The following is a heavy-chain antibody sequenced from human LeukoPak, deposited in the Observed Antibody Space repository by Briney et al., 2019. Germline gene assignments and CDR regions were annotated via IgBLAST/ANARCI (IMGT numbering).Heavy chain of an antibody. D-gene: IGHD1-1*01. CDR2: IRGGGEI. CDR3: AKANWVSNADAVW. V-gene: IGHV3-23*01. Sequence: GGSLRLSCAASGFSFSDYAMSWVGQAPARGPEGVSSIRGGGEIFYADSVKGRFTLSRDDSRNTVYLQLNNLRVEDTAIYYCAKANWVSNADAVWWGQGTQVTVSS. J-gene: IGHJ4*02. CDR1: GFSFSDYA.